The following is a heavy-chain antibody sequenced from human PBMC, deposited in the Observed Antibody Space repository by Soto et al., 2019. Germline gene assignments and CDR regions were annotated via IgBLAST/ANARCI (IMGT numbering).Heavy chain of an antibody. J-gene: IGHJ4*02. CDR2: INGGSGNT. Sequence: ASVKVSCKSSGFTFTSYAIHWLRQAPGQRPQWMGWINGGSGNTKYSQDFQGRVTFTRDTFATTAYLELSSLRSEDTAVYYCARVPPWGNSAGDYYIQHYDSWGQGTPVTVS. CDR1: GFTFTSYA. V-gene: IGHV1-3*01. CDR3: ARVPPWGNSAGDYYIQHYDS. D-gene: IGHD3-10*01.